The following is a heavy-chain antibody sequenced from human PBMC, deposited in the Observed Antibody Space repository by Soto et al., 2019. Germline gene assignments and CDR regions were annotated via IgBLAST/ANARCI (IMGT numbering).Heavy chain of an antibody. D-gene: IGHD3-3*01. Sequence: GGSLRLSCAASGFTFSSYGMHWVRQAPGKGLEWVAVIWYDGSNKYYADSVKGRYTISRDNSKNTLYLQMNSLRAEDTAVYYCARGGPYDFWSGSSDGNPYYYYGMDVWGQGTTVTVSS. J-gene: IGHJ6*02. CDR1: GFTFSSYG. CDR3: ARGGPYDFWSGSSDGNPYYYYGMDV. CDR2: IWYDGSNK. V-gene: IGHV3-33*01.